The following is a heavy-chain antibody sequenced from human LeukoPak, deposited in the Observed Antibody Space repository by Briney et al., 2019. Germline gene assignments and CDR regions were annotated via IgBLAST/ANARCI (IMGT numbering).Heavy chain of an antibody. CDR1: GGSFSGYY. V-gene: IGHV4-34*01. J-gene: IGHJ4*02. CDR3: ARGEIMITFGGAPNRVSYNSEENY. D-gene: IGHD3-16*01. CDR2: INHSGST. Sequence: SETLSLTCAVYGGSFSGYYWSWIRQSPGKGLEWIGEINHSGSTNYNPSLKSRVTISVDTSKNQFSLKLSSVTAADTAVYYCARGEIMITFGGAPNRVSYNSEENYWGQGTLVTVTS.